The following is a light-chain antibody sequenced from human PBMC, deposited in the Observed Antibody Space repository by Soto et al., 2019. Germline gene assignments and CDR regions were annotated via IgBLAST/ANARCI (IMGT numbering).Light chain of an antibody. Sequence: DIQMTQSPSSLSASVGDRVTFTCQASQNINNYLNWYQQKPGKSPRLLIYDASNVETGVPSRFSGSGSETDFTFTISSLQPEDVATYYCQQYDDLPLTFGGGTKVEIK. V-gene: IGKV1-33*01. J-gene: IGKJ4*01. CDR1: QNINNY. CDR2: DAS. CDR3: QQYDDLPLT.